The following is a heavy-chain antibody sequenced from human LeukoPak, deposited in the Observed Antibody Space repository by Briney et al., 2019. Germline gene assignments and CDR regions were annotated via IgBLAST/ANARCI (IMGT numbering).Heavy chain of an antibody. D-gene: IGHD6-19*01. CDR1: GGSFSGYY. CDR3: ARVGISVTSSSPQPNFDS. V-gene: IGHV4-34*01. Sequence: SETLSLTCAVYGGSFSGYYWSWIRQPPGKGLEWIGEINHSGSTNYNPSLKSRVTISIDTSKNQFSLKLSSVTAADTAVYYCARVGISVTSSSPQPNFDSWGQGTLVTVSS. CDR2: INHSGST. J-gene: IGHJ4*02.